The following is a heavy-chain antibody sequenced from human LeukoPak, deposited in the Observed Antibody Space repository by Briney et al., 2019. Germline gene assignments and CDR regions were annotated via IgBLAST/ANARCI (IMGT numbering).Heavy chain of an antibody. CDR2: LYYKGST. CDR3: ARGGSESYRNYYYMDV. CDR1: GDSIRSYY. D-gene: IGHD3-10*01. V-gene: IGHV4-59*07. Sequence: NPSDTLSLTCAVSGDSIRSYYWSWIRQPPGKGLEWSGFLYYKGSTNYNPSLKSRVTISVDTSKNQFSLKLSSVTAADTAVYYCARGGSESYRNYYYMDVWGKGTTVTVSS. J-gene: IGHJ6*03.